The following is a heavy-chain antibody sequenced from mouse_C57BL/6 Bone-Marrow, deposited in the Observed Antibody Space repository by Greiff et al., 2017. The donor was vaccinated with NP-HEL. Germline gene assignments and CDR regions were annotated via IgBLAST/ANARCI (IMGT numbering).Heavy chain of an antibody. CDR2: ISSGGSYT. J-gene: IGHJ3*01. Sequence: EVKLQESGGDLVKPGGSLKLSCAASGFTFSSYGMSWVRQTPDKRLEWVATISSGGSYTYYPDSVKGRFPISRDNANNTLYLQMSSLKSEDTAMYYCASSGFAWFADWGQGTLVTVSA. D-gene: IGHD4-1*01. CDR3: ASSGFAWFAD. V-gene: IGHV5-6*01. CDR1: GFTFSSYG.